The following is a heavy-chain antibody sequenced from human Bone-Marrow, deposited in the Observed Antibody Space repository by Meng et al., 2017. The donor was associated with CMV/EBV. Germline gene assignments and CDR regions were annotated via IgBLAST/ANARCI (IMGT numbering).Heavy chain of an antibody. Sequence: GESLKISCAASGFTFNTYWMHWVRQAPGKGLVWVSRISSDGSSTSYADSVKGRFTISRDNAKNTLYLQMNSLRAEDTAVYYCAREYRLNYDSCGLDFWGQGTLVTVSS. D-gene: IGHD3-22*01. V-gene: IGHV3-74*01. CDR3: AREYRLNYDSCGLDF. J-gene: IGHJ4*02. CDR1: GFTFNTYW. CDR2: ISSDGSST.